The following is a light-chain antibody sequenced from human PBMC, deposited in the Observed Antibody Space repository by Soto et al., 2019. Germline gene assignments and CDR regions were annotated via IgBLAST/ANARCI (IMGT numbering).Light chain of an antibody. CDR3: VTWDSSLRAGV. V-gene: IGLV1-51*01. Sequence: QSVLTQPPSVSAAPGHKVTISCSGSSSNIGKNYVCWYRQVPGTAPKLLIYDNNKRPSGIPDRISGAKSGTSAALYITGFQTWDEDDYYCVTWDSSLRAGVFGPRTKGTVL. CDR1: SSNIGKNY. J-gene: IGLJ1*01. CDR2: DNN.